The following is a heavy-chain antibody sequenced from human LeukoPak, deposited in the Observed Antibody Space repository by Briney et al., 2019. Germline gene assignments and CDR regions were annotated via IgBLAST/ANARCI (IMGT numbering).Heavy chain of an antibody. V-gene: IGHV4-39*07. Sequence: PSETLSLTCTVSGGSISTSSYYWSWIRQPPGKGLEWIGEINHSGSTNYNPSLKSRVTISVDTSKNQFSLKLSSVTAADTAVYYCARGPRRSGSYYPHWGQGTLVTVSS. CDR3: ARGPRRSGSYYPH. D-gene: IGHD1-26*01. CDR2: INHSGST. CDR1: GGSISTSSYY. J-gene: IGHJ4*02.